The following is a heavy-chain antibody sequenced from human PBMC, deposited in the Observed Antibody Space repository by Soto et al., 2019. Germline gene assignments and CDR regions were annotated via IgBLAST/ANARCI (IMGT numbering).Heavy chain of an antibody. J-gene: IGHJ4*02. CDR1: GGSISSGGYY. CDR3: ARGGCSGGSCFSFDY. V-gene: IGHV4-31*03. D-gene: IGHD2-15*01. CDR2: IYYSGST. Sequence: QVQLQESGPGLVKPSQTLSLTCTVSGGSISSGGYYWSWIRQHPGKGLEWIGYIYYSGSTYYNPSLKSRVSISVDTSKNQFSLKLSSVTAADTAVYYCARGGCSGGSCFSFDYWGQGTLDTVSS.